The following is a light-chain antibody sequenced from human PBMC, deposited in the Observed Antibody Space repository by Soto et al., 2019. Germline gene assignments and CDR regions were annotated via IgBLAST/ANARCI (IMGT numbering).Light chain of an antibody. CDR2: GNS. CDR3: QSYDSSLSVL. J-gene: IGLJ2*01. V-gene: IGLV1-40*01. Sequence: QSVLTQPPSVSGALGQRVTISCTGSSSNIGAGYDVHWYQQVPGTAPKLLIYGNSNRPSGVPDRFSGSKSGTSASLAITGRQAEEEADYYCQSYDSSLSVLFGGGTKVTVL. CDR1: SSNIGAGYD.